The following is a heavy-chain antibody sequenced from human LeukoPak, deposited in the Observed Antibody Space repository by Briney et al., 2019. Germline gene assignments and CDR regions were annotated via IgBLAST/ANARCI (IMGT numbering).Heavy chain of an antibody. D-gene: IGHD5-24*01. Sequence: SETLSLTCTVSGDSICSYYWSWIRQPPGKGLEWIGYIYYSGGTDYNPSLKSRVTISVDTSKNQFSLKLRSVTAAGTAVYYCARHVTISGPYDASDIWGQGTMVTVSP. CDR3: ARHVTISGPYDASDI. CDR1: GDSICSYY. J-gene: IGHJ3*02. CDR2: IYYSGGT. V-gene: IGHV4-59*08.